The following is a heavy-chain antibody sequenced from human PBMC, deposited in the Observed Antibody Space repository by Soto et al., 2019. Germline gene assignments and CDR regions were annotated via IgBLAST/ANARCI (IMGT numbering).Heavy chain of an antibody. CDR2: INHSGST. CDR1: GGSFSGYY. D-gene: IGHD6-19*01. CDR3: ARGPGWYRTTYYFDY. J-gene: IGHJ4*02. Sequence: PSETLSLTCAVYGGSFSGYYWSWIRQPPGKGLEWIGEINHSGSTNYNPSLKSRVTISVDTSKNQFSLKLSSVTAADTAVYYCARGPGWYRTTYYFDYWGQGTLVTVSS. V-gene: IGHV4-34*01.